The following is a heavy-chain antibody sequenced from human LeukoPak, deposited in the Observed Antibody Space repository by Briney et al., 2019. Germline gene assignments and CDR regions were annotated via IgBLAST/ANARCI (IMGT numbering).Heavy chain of an antibody. D-gene: IGHD3-16*02. CDR1: GGSFSGYY. J-gene: IGHJ4*02. Sequence: PSETLSLTCAVYGGSFSGYYWSWIRQPPGKGLEWIGEINHSGSTNYNPSLKSRVTISVDTSKNQFSLKLSSVTAADTAVYYCARGYDYVWGSYRPPNYWGQGTLSPSPQ. CDR3: ARGYDYVWGSYRPPNY. CDR2: INHSGST. V-gene: IGHV4-34*01.